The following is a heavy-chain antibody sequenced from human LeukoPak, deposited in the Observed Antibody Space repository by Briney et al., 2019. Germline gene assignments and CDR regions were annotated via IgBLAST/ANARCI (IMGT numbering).Heavy chain of an antibody. CDR2: LRYDGRNQ. V-gene: IGHV3-30*02. J-gene: IGHJ4*02. CDR3: AKDPVAGAPAYYFDN. CDR1: GFTFNSYG. D-gene: IGHD6-19*01. Sequence: GGSLRLSCVASGFTFNSYGMNWVRQAPGKELEWVSFLRYDGRNQHYADSVGGRSTVSRDNPNNTLYLQMNSLRPEDTAVYYCAKDPVAGAPAYYFDNWGQGTLVTVSS.